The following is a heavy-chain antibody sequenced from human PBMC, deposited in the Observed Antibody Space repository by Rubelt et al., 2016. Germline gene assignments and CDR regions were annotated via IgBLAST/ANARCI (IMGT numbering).Heavy chain of an antibody. J-gene: IGHJ4*02. V-gene: IGHV4-38-2*02. CDR3: ASASRSLGQGGVDY. CDR1: GYSISSSYY. D-gene: IGHD7-27*01. CDR2: IYHSGST. Sequence: QVQLQESGPGLVKPSETLSLTCTVSGYSISSSYYWGWIRQPPGKGLEWIGSIYHSGSTYYNPSLKSRVTISLDTSKNQFSLNLRVVTAADTAVYYCASASRSLGQGGVDYWGQGTLVIVSS.